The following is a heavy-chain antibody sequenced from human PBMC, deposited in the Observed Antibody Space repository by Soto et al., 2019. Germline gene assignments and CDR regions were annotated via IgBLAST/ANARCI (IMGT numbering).Heavy chain of an antibody. CDR2: IFHSGST. Sequence: QVQLQESGPGLVKPSGTLSLTCAVFGGSISNSNWWTWVRQPPGKGLDWIGEIFHSGSTNYNSSLMGRVTISVDKANNQFSLKLRSVTGADTAVYYCAPRTIVATAIWCQGTLVTVSS. D-gene: IGHD2-21*02. J-gene: IGHJ4*02. CDR1: GGSISNSNW. CDR3: APRTIVATAI. V-gene: IGHV4-4*02.